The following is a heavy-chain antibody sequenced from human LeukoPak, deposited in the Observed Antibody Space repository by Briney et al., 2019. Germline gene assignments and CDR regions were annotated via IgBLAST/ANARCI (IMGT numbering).Heavy chain of an antibody. CDR1: GYSFTSYW. V-gene: IGHV5-51*01. CDR3: ARQGYCSSTSCYSGGIYYFDY. CDR2: IYPGYSGT. Sequence: GESPQISCKGSGYSFTSYWIGCGRQMPRNGLEWMGMIYPGYSGTRNSPSFQGQVTISADKSISTAYLQWSSLKASDTAMYYCARQGYCSSTSCYSGGIYYFDYWGQGTLVTVSS. D-gene: IGHD2-2*01. J-gene: IGHJ4*02.